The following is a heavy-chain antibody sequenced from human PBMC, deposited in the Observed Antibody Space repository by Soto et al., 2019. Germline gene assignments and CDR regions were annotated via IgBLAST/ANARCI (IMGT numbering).Heavy chain of an antibody. Sequence: GSGPTLVNPTETLTLTCTVSGFSLSNARMGVSWIRQPPGKALEWLAHIFSNDEKSYSTSLKSRLTISKDTSKSQVVLTMTNMDPVDTATYYCARILLPESGYDIYYYYMDVWGKGTTVTVSS. D-gene: IGHD5-12*01. CDR3: ARILLPESGYDIYYYYMDV. J-gene: IGHJ6*03. V-gene: IGHV2-26*01. CDR2: IFSNDEK. CDR1: GFSLSNARMG.